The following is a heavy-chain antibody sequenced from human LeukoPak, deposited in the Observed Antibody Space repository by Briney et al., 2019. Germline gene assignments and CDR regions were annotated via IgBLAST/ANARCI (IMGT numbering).Heavy chain of an antibody. Sequence: PGGSLTLSCAASGFTFSRYTMNRVRQAPGKALEWVSYISTSSSTIKYADSVKGRFTISRDNAKNSLYLQMNSLRDEDTAVYYCARVGGWYFDYWGQGTLVTVSS. CDR2: ISTSSSTI. J-gene: IGHJ4*02. CDR3: ARVGGWYFDY. D-gene: IGHD6-19*01. V-gene: IGHV3-48*02. CDR1: GFTFSRYT.